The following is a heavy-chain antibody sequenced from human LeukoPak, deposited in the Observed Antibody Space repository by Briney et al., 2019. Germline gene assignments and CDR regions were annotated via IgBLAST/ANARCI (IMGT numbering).Heavy chain of an antibody. J-gene: IGHJ4*02. CDR1: GGSFSGYY. CDR2: INHSGST. D-gene: IGHD2-2*01. V-gene: IGHV4-34*01. Sequence: SETLSLTCAVYGGSFSGYYWSWIRQPPGKGLEWIGEINHSGSTNYNPSLKSRVTISVDTSKNQFSLKLSSVTAADTAVYYCARANRHRGAAVVPAASGYWGQGTLATASS. CDR3: ARANRHRGAAVVPAASGY.